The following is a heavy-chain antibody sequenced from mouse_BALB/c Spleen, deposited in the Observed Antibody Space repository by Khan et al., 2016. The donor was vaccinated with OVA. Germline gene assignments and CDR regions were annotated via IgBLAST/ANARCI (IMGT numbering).Heavy chain of an antibody. CDR2: YNPSNGRT. CDR1: GYTFTSYW. CDR3: ARAITKDY. J-gene: IGHJ2*01. Sequence: QVRLQRPGVELVKPGASVKLSCKASGYTFTSYWMPWVKQRPGQGLEWIGEYNPSNGRTNNNEKFKSKATLTVDKSSSTAYMQLSSPTSEDSAVFFYARAITKDYWGQGTTLTVSS. V-gene: IGHV1S81*02.